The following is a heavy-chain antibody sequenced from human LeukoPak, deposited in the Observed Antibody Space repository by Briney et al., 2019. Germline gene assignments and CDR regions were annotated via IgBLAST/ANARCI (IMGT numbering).Heavy chain of an antibody. D-gene: IGHD3-10*01. CDR2: ISSSSSYI. CDR1: GFTFSSYW. Sequence: KSGGSLRLSCAASGFTFSSYWMSWGRQAPGKGLEWVSSISSSSSYIYYADSVKGRFTISRDNAKNSLYLQMNSLRAEDTAVYYCARESVTMVRGVIDYWGQGTLVTVSS. CDR3: ARESVTMVRGVIDY. V-gene: IGHV3-21*01. J-gene: IGHJ4*02.